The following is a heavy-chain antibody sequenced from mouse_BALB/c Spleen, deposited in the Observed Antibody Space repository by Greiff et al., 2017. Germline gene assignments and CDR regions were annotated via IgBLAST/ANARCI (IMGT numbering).Heavy chain of an antibody. CDR1: GFNIKDTY. CDR2: IDPANGNT. Sequence: EVKLMESGAELVKPGASVKLSCTASGFNIKDTYMHWVKQRPEQGLEWIGRIDPANGNTKYDPKFQGKATITADTSSNTAYLQLSSLTSEDTAVYYCAREGYGNFFDYWGQGTTLTVSS. CDR3: AREGYGNFFDY. D-gene: IGHD2-10*02. V-gene: IGHV14-3*02. J-gene: IGHJ2*01.